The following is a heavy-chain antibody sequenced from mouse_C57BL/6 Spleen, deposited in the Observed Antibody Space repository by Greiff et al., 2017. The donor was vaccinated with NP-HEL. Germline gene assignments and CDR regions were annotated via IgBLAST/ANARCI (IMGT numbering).Heavy chain of an antibody. J-gene: IGHJ2*01. CDR3: AREGGGYGYPPFDY. Sequence: QLKQSGPELVKPGASVKISCKASGYSFTDYNMNWVKQSNGKSLEWIGVINPNYGTTSYNQKFKGKATLTVDQSSSTAYMQLNSLTSEDSAVYYCAREGGGYGYPPFDYWGQGTTLTVSS. CDR1: GYSFTDYN. CDR2: INPNYGTT. V-gene: IGHV1-39*01. D-gene: IGHD2-2*01.